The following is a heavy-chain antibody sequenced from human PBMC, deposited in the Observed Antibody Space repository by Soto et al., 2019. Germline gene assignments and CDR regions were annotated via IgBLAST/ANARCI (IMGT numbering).Heavy chain of an antibody. J-gene: IGHJ3*02. CDR1: GGSVSSGSYY. Sequence: SETLSLTCTVSGGSVSSGSYYWSWIRQPPGKGLEWIGYIYYSGSTNYNPSLKSRVTISVDTSKNQFSLKLSSVTAADTAVYYCARDQDIGYSSSDDAFDIWGQGTMVTVSS. CDR3: ARDQDIGYSSSDDAFDI. D-gene: IGHD6-13*01. V-gene: IGHV4-61*01. CDR2: IYYSGST.